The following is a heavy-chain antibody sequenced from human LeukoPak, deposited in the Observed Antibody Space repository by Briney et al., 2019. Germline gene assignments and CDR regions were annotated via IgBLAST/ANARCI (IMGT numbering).Heavy chain of an antibody. Sequence: GGSLRLSCAASGFTFSSYSMNWVRQAPGKGLEWVPSISSSSSYIYYADSVKGRFTISRDDAKNSLYLQMNSLRAEDTAVYYCARDQRWLQQYYFDYWGQGTLVTVSS. J-gene: IGHJ4*02. V-gene: IGHV3-21*01. CDR1: GFTFSSYS. CDR2: ISSSSSYI. CDR3: ARDQRWLQQYYFDY. D-gene: IGHD5-24*01.